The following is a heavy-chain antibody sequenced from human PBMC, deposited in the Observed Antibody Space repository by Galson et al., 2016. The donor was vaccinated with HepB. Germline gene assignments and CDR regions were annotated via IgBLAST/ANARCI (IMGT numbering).Heavy chain of an antibody. Sequence: SLRLSCAASGFTFSSYSINWVRQAPGRGLEWVAYISGGGSTTHYADSVKGRFIISRDDAKNSVYLQMDSLRDEDTAVYYCARPYNYYMGGYHQYFQHWGQGTLMTVSS. CDR1: GFTFSSYS. CDR3: ARPYNYYMGGYHQYFQH. CDR2: ISGGGSTT. J-gene: IGHJ1*01. D-gene: IGHD3-10*01. V-gene: IGHV3-48*02.